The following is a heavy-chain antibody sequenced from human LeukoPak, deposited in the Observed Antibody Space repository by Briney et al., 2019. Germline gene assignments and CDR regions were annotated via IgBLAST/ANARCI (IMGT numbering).Heavy chain of an antibody. Sequence: KPSQTLSLTCTVSGGSISSGDYYWSWIRQHPGTGLEWIGYIYYSGDTYYNPSLKSRVTISVDTSKNQFSLKLSSVTAADTAVYYCARAPRDTNSWYYFDYWGQGTLVSVSS. CDR3: ARAPRDTNSWYYFDY. D-gene: IGHD5-18*01. CDR1: GGSISSGDYY. V-gene: IGHV4-31*02. CDR2: IYYSGDT. J-gene: IGHJ4*02.